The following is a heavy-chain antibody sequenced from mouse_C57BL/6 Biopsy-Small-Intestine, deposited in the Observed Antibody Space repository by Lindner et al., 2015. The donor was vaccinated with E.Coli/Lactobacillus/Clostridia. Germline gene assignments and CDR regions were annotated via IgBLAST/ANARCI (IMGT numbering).Heavy chain of an antibody. D-gene: IGHD1-1*01. CDR1: GYTFTSYA. CDR2: INAANGNT. CDR3: ARLHAGIAEYYYYYYIDV. V-gene: IGHV1-84*02. Sequence: SVKVSCKASGYTFTSYAIHWVRQAPGQRLEWMGWINAANGNTEYSQKFQGRVTITRDTSASTAYMELSSLRSEDTAVYFCARLHAGIAEYYYYYYIDVWGKGTTVTVSS. J-gene: IGHJ1*03.